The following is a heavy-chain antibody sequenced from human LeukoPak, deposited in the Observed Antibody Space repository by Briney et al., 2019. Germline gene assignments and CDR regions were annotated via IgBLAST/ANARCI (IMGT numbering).Heavy chain of an antibody. Sequence: GGSLRLSCAASAFSFSNYGMHWIRQAPGKGLEWVTLIRIDGTIIYYADSVKGRFTISRDNSKNTVYLQMKSLRPEDTAVYYCAKDPTGVTGDYFPYWGQGTLVTVSS. V-gene: IGHV3-30*02. CDR1: AFSFSNYG. D-gene: IGHD4-17*01. CDR2: IRIDGTII. J-gene: IGHJ4*02. CDR3: AKDPTGVTGDYFPY.